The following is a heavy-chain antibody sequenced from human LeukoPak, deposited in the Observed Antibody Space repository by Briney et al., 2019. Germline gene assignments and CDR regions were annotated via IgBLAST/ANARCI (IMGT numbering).Heavy chain of an antibody. D-gene: IGHD4-17*01. V-gene: IGHV3-23*01. CDR1: GFTVSSNY. CDR3: AKRHDYGDYYFDY. CDR2: ISGSGGST. Sequence: GGSLRLSCAASGFTVSSNYMSWVRQAPGKGLEWVSAISGSGGSTHYADSVKGRFTISRDNSKNTLYLQMNSLRAEDTAVYYCAKRHDYGDYYFDYWGQGTLVTVSS. J-gene: IGHJ4*02.